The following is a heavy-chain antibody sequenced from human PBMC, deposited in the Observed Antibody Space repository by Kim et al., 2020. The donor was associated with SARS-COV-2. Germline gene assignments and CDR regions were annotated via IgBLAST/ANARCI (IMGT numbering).Heavy chain of an antibody. J-gene: IGHJ2*01. CDR3: ARGPRPGRYFDL. Sequence: GYAQKFPGRVTMTRNTSISTAYMELSSLRSEDTAVYYCARGPRPGRYFDLWGRGTLVTVSS. V-gene: IGHV1-8*01.